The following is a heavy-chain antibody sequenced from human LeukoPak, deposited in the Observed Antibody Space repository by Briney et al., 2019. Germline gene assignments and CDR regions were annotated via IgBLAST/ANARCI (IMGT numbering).Heavy chain of an antibody. CDR2: INAGNGNT. CDR3: ARDPGSSSWYAYYYYGMDV. D-gene: IGHD6-13*01. CDR1: GYTFTNFA. J-gene: IGHJ6*02. Sequence: ASVKVSCKTSGYTFTNFAIHWVRQAPGQRLEWMGWINAGNGNTKYSQNLQGRVTMTTDTSTSTAYMELRSLRSDDTAVYYRARDPGSSSWYAYYYYGMDVWGQGTTVTVSS. V-gene: IGHV1-3*01.